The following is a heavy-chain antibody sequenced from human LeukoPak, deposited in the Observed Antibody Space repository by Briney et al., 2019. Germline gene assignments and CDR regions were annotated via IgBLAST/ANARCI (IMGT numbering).Heavy chain of an antibody. D-gene: IGHD5-24*01. CDR2: ISYDGSNK. Sequence: QLGGSLRLSCAASGFTFSSYGMHWVRQAPGKGLEWVAVISYDGSNKYYADSVKGRFTISRDNSKNTLYLQMNSLRAEDTAVYYCAKVVGGDGYNYWFDPWGQGTLVTVSS. CDR3: AKVVGGDGYNYWFDP. V-gene: IGHV3-30*18. CDR1: GFTFSSYG. J-gene: IGHJ5*02.